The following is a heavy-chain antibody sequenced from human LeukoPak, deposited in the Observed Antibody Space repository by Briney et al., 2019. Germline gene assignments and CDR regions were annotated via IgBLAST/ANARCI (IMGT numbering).Heavy chain of an antibody. J-gene: IGHJ5*02. CDR2: IYYGANP. CDR3: ARKVVNWFDP. CDR1: GGSISSYY. Sequence: PSETLSLTCTVSGGSISSYYWSWIRQPPGKGLEWIGYIYYGANPNYNPSLESRATISLDTSKNQFSLKLSSVTAADTAVYYCARKVVNWFDPWGQGILVTVSS. D-gene: IGHD2-2*01. V-gene: IGHV4-59*01.